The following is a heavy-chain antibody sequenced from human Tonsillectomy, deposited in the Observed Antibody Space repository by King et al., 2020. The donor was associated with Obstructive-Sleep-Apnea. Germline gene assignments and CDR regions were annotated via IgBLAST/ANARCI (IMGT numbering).Heavy chain of an antibody. CDR3: ARAPMNIPALDY. D-gene: IGHD2/OR15-2a*01. CDR2: IIPILGIA. Sequence: VQLVQSGAEVKKPGSSVKVSCKASGGTFSSYAISWVRQAPGQGLEWMGRIIPILGIANYAQKFQGRVTITADKSTSTAYMELSSLRSEDTAVYYCARAPMNIPALDYWGQGTLVTVSS. CDR1: GGTFSSYA. J-gene: IGHJ4*02. V-gene: IGHV1-69*09.